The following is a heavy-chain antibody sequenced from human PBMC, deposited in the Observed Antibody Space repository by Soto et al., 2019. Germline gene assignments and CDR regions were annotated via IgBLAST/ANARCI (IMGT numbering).Heavy chain of an antibody. V-gene: IGHV1-69*08. D-gene: IGHD6-13*01. CDR1: GGTFSSYT. J-gene: IGHJ6*03. CDR3: ARDGAAASMPNYYYYYMDV. CDR2: IIPILGIA. Sequence: QVQLVQSGAEVKKPGSSVKVSCKASGGTFSSYTISWVRQAPGQGLEWMGRIIPILGIANYAQKFQGRVKITADKSTSTAYMELSSLRSEDTAVYYCARDGAAASMPNYYYYYMDVWGKGTTVTVSS.